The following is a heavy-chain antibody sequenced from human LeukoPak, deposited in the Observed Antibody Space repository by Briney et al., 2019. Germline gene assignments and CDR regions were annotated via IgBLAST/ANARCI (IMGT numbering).Heavy chain of an antibody. CDR3: ARESRGYNSGLFDY. CDR1: GGSFSGSY. V-gene: IGHV4-34*01. CDR2: INYSGRT. D-gene: IGHD5-24*01. Sequence: SETLSLTCAVYGGSFSGSYRSWIRQPPGKGLEWIGEINYSGRTKHNPSLKSRVNISVDTSKNEFSLKLSSVTAADTAVYYCARESRGYNSGLFDYWGQGTLVTVSS. J-gene: IGHJ4*02.